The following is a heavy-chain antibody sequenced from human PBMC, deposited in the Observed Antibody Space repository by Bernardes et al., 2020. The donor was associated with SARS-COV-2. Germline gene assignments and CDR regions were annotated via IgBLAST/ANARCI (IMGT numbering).Heavy chain of an antibody. V-gene: IGHV4-59*08. Sequence: SEPLSLTCTVPGASISSYYWSWIRQPPGKGLAWIGYIYHSGSTNYNPSLKSRVTISVDTSKNQFSLKLSSVTAADTAVYYCARQDIGAIFGVVITPAGMDVWGQGTTVTVSS. CDR1: GASISSYY. CDR3: ARQDIGAIFGVVITPAGMDV. J-gene: IGHJ6*02. D-gene: IGHD3-3*01. CDR2: IYHSGST.